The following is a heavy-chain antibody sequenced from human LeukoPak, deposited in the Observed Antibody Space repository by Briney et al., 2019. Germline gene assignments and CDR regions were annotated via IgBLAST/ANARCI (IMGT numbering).Heavy chain of an antibody. CDR2: MSPNSGIT. V-gene: IGHV1-8*02. CDR3: VRTPPNWGADY. D-gene: IGHD7-27*01. CDR1: GYTFINYD. J-gene: IGHJ4*02. Sequence: GASVKVSCKASGYTFINYDIRWVRQAPGQGLEWMGWMSPNSGITGYAQKFQGRVTMTRNTAISTAYMELSSLRSEDTAVYYRVRTPPNWGADYWGQGTLVTVSS.